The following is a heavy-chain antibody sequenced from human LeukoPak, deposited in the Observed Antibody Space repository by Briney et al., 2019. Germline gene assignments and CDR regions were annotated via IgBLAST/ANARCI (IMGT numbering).Heavy chain of an antibody. CDR2: IYPSGNA. CDR3: ARFTTYFDF. D-gene: IGHD1-14*01. J-gene: IGHJ4*02. Sequence: SQTLSLTCAVSGGPLSSGGHIWSWIRQTPGKGLEWIGYIYPSGNAHYNPALKSRVSLSLDMSKNQVSLTLNSMSAADTAIYFCARFTTYFDFWGQGMLVTVSS. V-gene: IGHV4-30-2*01. CDR1: GGPLSSGGHI.